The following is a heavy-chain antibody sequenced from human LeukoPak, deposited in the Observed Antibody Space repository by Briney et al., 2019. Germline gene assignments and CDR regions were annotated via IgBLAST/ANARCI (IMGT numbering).Heavy chain of an antibody. CDR1: GYTFTSYD. CDR3: ARGGSSWTPTLIDY. Sequence: ASVEVSCKASGYTFTSYDINWVRQATGQGLEWMGWMNPNSGNTGYAQKFQGRVTIARNTSISTAYMELSSLRSEDTAVYYCARGGSSWTPTLIDYWGQGTLVTVSS. CDR2: MNPNSGNT. V-gene: IGHV1-8*03. D-gene: IGHD6-13*01. J-gene: IGHJ4*02.